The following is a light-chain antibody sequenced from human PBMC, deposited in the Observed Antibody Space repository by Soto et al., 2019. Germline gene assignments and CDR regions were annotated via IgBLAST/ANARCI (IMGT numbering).Light chain of an antibody. J-gene: IGKJ1*01. Sequence: DIQMTQSPSSLSASVGDRVTISCRASQTISTFLNWYQQKPGTAPRLLIYRASSVNSGVPPRFGGSGSGRDFTLTISSLRPEDIAAYFCQQSYSSPPWTFGQGTKVDIK. CDR2: RAS. V-gene: IGKV1-39*01. CDR1: QTISTF. CDR3: QQSYSSPPWT.